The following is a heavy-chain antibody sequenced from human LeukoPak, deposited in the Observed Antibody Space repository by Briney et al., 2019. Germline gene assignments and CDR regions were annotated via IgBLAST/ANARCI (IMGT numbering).Heavy chain of an antibody. V-gene: IGHV3-23*01. CDR1: GFTFSSYA. D-gene: IGHD2-2*01. CDR2: ISGRADNI. CDR3: AKRTCSSTSCPNWFDP. J-gene: IGHJ5*02. Sequence: GGSLRLSCAASGFTFSSYAMSWVRQAPGKGLEWVSLISGRADNIYYVDSVRGRFTISRDNSKNTLYLQMNSLRAEDTAVYYCAKRTCSSTSCPNWFDPWGQGTLVTVSS.